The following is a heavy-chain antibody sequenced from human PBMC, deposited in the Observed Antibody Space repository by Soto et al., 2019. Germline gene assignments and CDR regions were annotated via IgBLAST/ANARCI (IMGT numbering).Heavy chain of an antibody. J-gene: IGHJ6*02. Sequence: PGGSLRLSCAASGFTFSGYAMSWVRQAPGKGLEWVSAISGSGGSTYYADSVKGRFTISRDNSKNTLYLQMNSLKAEDTAVYYCASDGNANCYCYCMDVWGQGTTVTVSS. CDR2: ISGSGGST. CDR3: ASDGNANCYCYCMDV. V-gene: IGHV3-23*01. D-gene: IGHD7-27*01. CDR1: GFTFSGYA.